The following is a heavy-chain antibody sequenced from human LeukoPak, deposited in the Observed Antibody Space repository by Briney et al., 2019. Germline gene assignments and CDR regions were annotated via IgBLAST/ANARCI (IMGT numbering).Heavy chain of an antibody. D-gene: IGHD3-3*01. V-gene: IGHV3-72*01. CDR1: GFTFSDHY. J-gene: IGHJ6*03. CDR3: ARESDDYDFWSGYPTYYYYYMDV. Sequence: GGSLRLSCAASGFTFSDHYMDWVRQAPGKELERVGRTRNKANSYTTEYAASVKGRFTISRDDSKNSLYLQMNSLKTEDTAVYYCARESDDYDFWSGYPTYYYYYMDVWGKGTTVTVSS. CDR2: TRNKANSYTT.